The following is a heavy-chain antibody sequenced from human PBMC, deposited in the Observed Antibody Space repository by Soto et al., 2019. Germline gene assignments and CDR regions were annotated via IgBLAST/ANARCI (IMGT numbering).Heavy chain of an antibody. J-gene: IGHJ6*03. CDR1: GGTFSSYT. CDR3: AREGAIFGPHYYMDV. CDR2: INPISGST. V-gene: IGHV1-2*04. Sequence: ASVKVSCEASGGTFSSYTISWVRQAPGQGLEWMGWINPISGSTNYAQKFQGWVTMTRDTSISTAYMELSRLRSDDTAVYYCAREGAIFGPHYYMDVWGKGTTVTVSS. D-gene: IGHD3-3*01.